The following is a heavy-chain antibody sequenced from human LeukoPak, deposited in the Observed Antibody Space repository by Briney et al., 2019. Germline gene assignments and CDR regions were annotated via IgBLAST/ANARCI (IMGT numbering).Heavy chain of an antibody. Sequence: GASVKVSCKASGGTFSSYAISWVRQAPGQGLEWMGRIIPILGIANYAQKFQGRVTITADESTSTAYMELSSLRSEDTAVYYCARVRGDTYYDFWSGPLDYWGQGTLVTVSS. V-gene: IGHV1-69*04. CDR3: ARVRGDTYYDFWSGPLDY. CDR1: GGTFSSYA. CDR2: IIPILGIA. J-gene: IGHJ4*02. D-gene: IGHD3-3*01.